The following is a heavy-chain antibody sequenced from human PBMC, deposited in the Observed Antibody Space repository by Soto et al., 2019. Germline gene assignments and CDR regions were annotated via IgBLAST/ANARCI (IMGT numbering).Heavy chain of an antibody. D-gene: IGHD3-3*01. V-gene: IGHV1-2*02. Sequence: QVQLVQSGAEVKKPGASVKVSCKASGYTFTGYYMHWVRQAPGQGLEWMGWINPNSGGTNYAQKFQGRVTMTRDTSISTAYMELSRLRSDDTAVYYCAGGVDINYYYYGMDVWGQGTTVTVSS. CDR1: GYTFTGYY. CDR2: INPNSGGT. CDR3: AGGVDINYYYYGMDV. J-gene: IGHJ6*02.